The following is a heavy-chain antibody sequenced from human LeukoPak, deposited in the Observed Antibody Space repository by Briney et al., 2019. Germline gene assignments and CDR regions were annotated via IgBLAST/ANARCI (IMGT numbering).Heavy chain of an antibody. V-gene: IGHV4-59*01. CDR2: IYYSGST. D-gene: IGHD6-13*01. Sequence: SETLSLTCTVSGGSISSYYWSWIRQPPGKGLEWIGYIYYSGSTNYNPSLKSRVTISVDTSKNQFSLKLSSVTAADTAVYYCARGIAAADNFDYWGQGTLVTVSS. CDR3: ARGIAAADNFDY. J-gene: IGHJ4*02. CDR1: GGSISSYY.